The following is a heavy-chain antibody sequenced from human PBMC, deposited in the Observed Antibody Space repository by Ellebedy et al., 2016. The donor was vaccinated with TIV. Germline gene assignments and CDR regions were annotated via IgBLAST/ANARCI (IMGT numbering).Heavy chain of an antibody. V-gene: IGHV3-9*01. CDR2: ISWNSGSI. J-gene: IGHJ3*02. Sequence: SLKISCAASGFTFDDYAMHWVRQAPGKGLEWVSGISWNSGSIGYADSVKGRFTISRDNAKNSLYLQMNSLRAEDTAVYYCAKDGYSYGRSPDAFDIWGQGTMVTVSS. D-gene: IGHD5-18*01. CDR1: GFTFDDYA. CDR3: AKDGYSYGRSPDAFDI.